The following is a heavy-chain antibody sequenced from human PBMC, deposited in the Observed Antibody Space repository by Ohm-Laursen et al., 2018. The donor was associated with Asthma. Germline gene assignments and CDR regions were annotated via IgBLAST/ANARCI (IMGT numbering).Heavy chain of an antibody. V-gene: IGHV4-61*01. CDR1: GGSVSSGSYY. CDR3: ARTFTGPFDY. J-gene: IGHJ4*02. CDR2: IYYSGST. Sequence: TLSLTCTVSGGSVSSGSYYWSWIRQPPGKGLEWIGYIYYSGSTNYNPSLKSRVTISVDTSKNQFSLKLSSVTAADTAVYYCARTFTGPFDYWGQGTLVTVSS.